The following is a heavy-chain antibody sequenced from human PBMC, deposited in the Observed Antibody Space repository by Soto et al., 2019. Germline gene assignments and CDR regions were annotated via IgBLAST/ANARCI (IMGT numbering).Heavy chain of an antibody. CDR3: TRDGYSSGWYNYYGMDV. V-gene: IGHV3-49*04. D-gene: IGHD6-19*01. Sequence: GGSLRLSCTASGFTFGDYAMSWVRRAPGKGLEWVGFIRSKAYGGTTEYAASVKGRFTISRDDSKSIAYLQMNSLKTEDTAVYYCTRDGYSSGWYNYYGMDVWGQGTTVTVSS. CDR2: IRSKAYGGTT. CDR1: GFTFGDYA. J-gene: IGHJ6*02.